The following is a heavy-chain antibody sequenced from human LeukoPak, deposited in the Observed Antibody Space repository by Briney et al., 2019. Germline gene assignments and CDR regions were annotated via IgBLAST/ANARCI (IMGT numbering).Heavy chain of an antibody. CDR2: IYHSGST. J-gene: IGHJ5*02. CDR3: ARGGGSCSGGTCYVMWFDP. D-gene: IGHD2-15*01. CDR1: GASISSSYW. V-gene: IGHV4-4*02. Sequence: SGTLSLTCAVSGASISSSYWWSWVRQPPGKGLEWIAEIYHSGSTGYNPSFKSRVTISLDKSKNQFSLTLYSVTAADTAVYYCARGGGSCSGGTCYVMWFDPWGQGTLVTVSS.